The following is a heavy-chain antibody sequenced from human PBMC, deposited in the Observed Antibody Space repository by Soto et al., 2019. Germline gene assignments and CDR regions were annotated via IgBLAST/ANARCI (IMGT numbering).Heavy chain of an antibody. Sequence: GGSLRLSCEASGFTFSCFDMHWVRQPTGKGLEWVSTIGTAGDTYYAVSVKGRFTISRDNAKNSLSLQMNSLRAGDTAVYFCARGQEVGAHFFDSWGQGAQVTVSS. D-gene: IGHD2-15*01. CDR3: ARGQEVGAHFFDS. V-gene: IGHV3-13*01. CDR2: IGTAGDT. CDR1: GFTFSCFD. J-gene: IGHJ4*02.